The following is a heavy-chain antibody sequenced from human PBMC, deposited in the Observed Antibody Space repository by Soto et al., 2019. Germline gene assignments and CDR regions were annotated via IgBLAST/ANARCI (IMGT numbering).Heavy chain of an antibody. D-gene: IGHD2-15*01. V-gene: IGHV4-31*03. Sequence: QVQLQESGPGLVKPSQTLSLTCTVSGGSISSGGYYWSWIRQHPGKGLEWIGYIYYSGSTYYNPSLKSRVTISVDTSKNQFSLKLSSVTAADTAVYYWARERGGGYCSGGSCYSPLNWFDPWGQGTLVTVSS. CDR3: ARERGGGYCSGGSCYSPLNWFDP. CDR2: IYYSGST. CDR1: GGSISSGGYY. J-gene: IGHJ5*02.